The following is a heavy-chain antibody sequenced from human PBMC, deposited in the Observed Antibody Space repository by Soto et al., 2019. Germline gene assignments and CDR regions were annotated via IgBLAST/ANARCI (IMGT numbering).Heavy chain of an antibody. D-gene: IGHD2-15*01. CDR3: ARDKYCSGGSCRKNWFDP. J-gene: IGHJ5*02. CDR1: GGSISSSY. V-gene: IGHV4-59*01. Sequence: SETLSLTCTVSGGSISSSYWSWIRQPPGKGLEWLAYIYDDGSANYNPSLKSRATISLDMSKNQFSLKLTSVTAADTAVYYCARDKYCSGGSCRKNWFDPWGQGTLVTVS. CDR2: IYDDGSA.